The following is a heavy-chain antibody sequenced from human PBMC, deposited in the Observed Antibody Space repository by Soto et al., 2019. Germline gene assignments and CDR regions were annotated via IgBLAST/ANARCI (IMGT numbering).Heavy chain of an antibody. Sequence: PVGSLRLSCAASGLTFGNVAMAWVRQAPGKGLAWVSSISDNGGNTDYADSARGRFTLSRDNSKNTLYLQMNLLKAEDTAVYYCANLYWSPRYFDSVGQGARDAVSS. V-gene: IGHV3-23*01. D-gene: IGHD1-1*01. CDR3: ANLYWSPRYFDS. CDR1: GLTFGNVA. CDR2: ISDNGGNT. J-gene: IGHJ4*02.